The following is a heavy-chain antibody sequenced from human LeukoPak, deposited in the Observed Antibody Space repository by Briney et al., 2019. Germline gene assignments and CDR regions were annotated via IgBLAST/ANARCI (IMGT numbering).Heavy chain of an antibody. CDR2: MNPNSGNT. Sequence: ASVKVSCKASGYTFTSYDINWVRQATGQGLEWMGWMNPNSGNTGYAQKLQGRVTMTTDTSTSTAYMELRSLRSDDTAVYYCARDRARTDIVVVPAALDYWGQGTLVTVSS. D-gene: IGHD2-2*01. J-gene: IGHJ4*02. CDR1: GYTFTSYD. CDR3: ARDRARTDIVVVPAALDY. V-gene: IGHV1-8*02.